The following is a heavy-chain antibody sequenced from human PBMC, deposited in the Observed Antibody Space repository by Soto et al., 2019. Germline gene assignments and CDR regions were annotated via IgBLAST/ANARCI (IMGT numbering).Heavy chain of an antibody. Sequence: VQLVESGGGLVQPGGSLRLSCAASGFTFSSYSMNWVRQAPGKGLEWVSYISSSSSTIYYADSVKGRFTISRDNAKNSLYLKMNSLRDEDTAVYYCARRGSYGMDVWGQGTTVTVSS. V-gene: IGHV3-48*02. D-gene: IGHD2-15*01. CDR3: ARRGSYGMDV. CDR1: GFTFSSYS. CDR2: ISSSSSTI. J-gene: IGHJ6*02.